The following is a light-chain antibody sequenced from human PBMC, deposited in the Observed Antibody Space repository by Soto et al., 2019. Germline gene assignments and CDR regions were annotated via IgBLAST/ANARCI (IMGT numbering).Light chain of an antibody. CDR2: GAS. CDR3: QQYGSSHT. CDR1: QSVNSNY. J-gene: IGKJ5*01. V-gene: IGKV3-20*01. Sequence: EIVMTQSPATLSVSPGERATLSCRASQSVNSNYLAWYQQKPGQAPRLLIYGASSRAIGIPDRFSGSVSGSDFILTINRLEPEDFAVYYCQQYGSSHTFGQGTRLEIK.